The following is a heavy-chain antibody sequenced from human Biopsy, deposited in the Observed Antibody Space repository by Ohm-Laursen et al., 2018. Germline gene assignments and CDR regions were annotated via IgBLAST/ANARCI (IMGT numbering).Heavy chain of an antibody. CDR1: GDSISSYY. Sequence: PSQTLSLTCTVSGDSISSYYWSWIRQPAGKGLEWIGRIYSSGSTNYNPSLKSRVTLSMDTSKRQFSLKLSFVTAADTAVYYCARWTPEYDSSRYYLDAFDIWGQGTKVTVSS. V-gene: IGHV4-4*07. D-gene: IGHD3-22*01. CDR3: ARWTPEYDSSRYYLDAFDI. J-gene: IGHJ3*02. CDR2: IYSSGST.